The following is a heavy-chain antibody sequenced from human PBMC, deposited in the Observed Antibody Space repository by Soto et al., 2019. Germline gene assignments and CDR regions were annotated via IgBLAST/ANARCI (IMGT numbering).Heavy chain of an antibody. CDR3: ARGPRGLSHHKY. CDR2: INMDGTST. J-gene: IGHJ4*02. V-gene: IGHV3-74*01. D-gene: IGHD2-15*01. Sequence: EVQLVESGGGVVQPGGSLRLSCVASGFTFSGDWMHWVRQAAGKGLMWVSRINMDGTSTNYADSVKGRFTISRDNAKKTLYLKRNSLRADDTAVYYCARGPRGLSHHKYGGQGALVTVS. CDR1: GFTFSGDW.